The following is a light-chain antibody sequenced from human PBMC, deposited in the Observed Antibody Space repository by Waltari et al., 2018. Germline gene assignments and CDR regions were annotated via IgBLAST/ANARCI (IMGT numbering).Light chain of an antibody. CDR1: SRDVGAYNL. Sequence: SALTPPPSASGSPGQPVTISCTGSSRDVGAYNLVSWYQQRPGRAPKLMIYEFSKRPSGVPGRFAGYESGNTASLTVSGLQADEEGDYYCCSFAGSLYVFGTATKVTVL. V-gene: IGLV2-8*01. CDR3: CSFAGSLYV. J-gene: IGLJ1*01. CDR2: EFS.